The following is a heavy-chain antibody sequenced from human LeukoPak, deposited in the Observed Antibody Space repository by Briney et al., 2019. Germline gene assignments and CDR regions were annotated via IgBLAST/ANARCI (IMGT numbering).Heavy chain of an antibody. Sequence: SVKVSCKASGGTLSSHAISWVGQAPAQGLEWMGGIIPIFGTANYAQKFQGRVTITADESTSTAYMELSSLRSEDTAVYYCAKSVSPGGYVGSLYFFDDWGQGTLVTVSS. CDR2: IIPIFGTA. CDR3: AKSVSPGGYVGSLYFFDD. J-gene: IGHJ4*02. CDR1: GGTLSSHA. D-gene: IGHD1-26*01. V-gene: IGHV1-69*13.